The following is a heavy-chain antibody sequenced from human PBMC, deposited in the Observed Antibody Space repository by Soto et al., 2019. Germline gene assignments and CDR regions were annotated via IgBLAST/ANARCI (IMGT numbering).Heavy chain of an antibody. CDR3: ASGRIVVIGSRAYYGMDV. CDR1: GGTPSNSA. D-gene: IGHD6-19*01. CDR2: IITVFGIV. V-gene: IGHV1-69*01. J-gene: IGHJ6*02. Sequence: QVQLVQSGAEVKTPGSSVRVSCKASGGTPSNSAFSWVRQAPGQGLAWMGGIITVFGIVKYAQNLEGRVKITADESTNTASMELGSLTYVDRPAYDGASGRIVVIGSRAYYGMDVWGQGTTVTVSS.